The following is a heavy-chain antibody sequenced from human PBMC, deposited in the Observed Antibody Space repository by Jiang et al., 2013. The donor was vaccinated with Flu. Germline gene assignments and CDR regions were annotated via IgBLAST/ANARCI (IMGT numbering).Heavy chain of an antibody. CDR2: IYHSGST. CDR3: ARGXGYYYDSSGYPSYYFDY. J-gene: IGHJ4*02. V-gene: IGHV4-38-2*02. D-gene: IGHD3-22*01. CDR1: GYSISSGYY. Sequence: LLKPSETLSLTCTVSGYSISSGYYWGWIRQPPGKGLEWIGSIYHSGSTYYNPSLKSRVTISVDTSKNQFSLKLSSVTAADTAVYYCARGXGYYYDSSGYPSYYFDYWGQGTLVTVSS.